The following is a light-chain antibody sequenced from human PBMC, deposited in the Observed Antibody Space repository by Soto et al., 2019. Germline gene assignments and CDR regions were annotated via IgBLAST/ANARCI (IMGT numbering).Light chain of an antibody. CDR2: GAS. V-gene: IGKV3-20*01. CDR1: QSVSNNY. J-gene: IGKJ1*01. Sequence: EIVLTQSPGTLSLSPGERATLSCRASQSVSNNYLAWYQQKPGQAPRLLIYGASRRATGIPDRFSGSGSGTQFTLPISRMESEDFAVFYCQQYGSSPRTFGQGPRVEI. CDR3: QQYGSSPRT.